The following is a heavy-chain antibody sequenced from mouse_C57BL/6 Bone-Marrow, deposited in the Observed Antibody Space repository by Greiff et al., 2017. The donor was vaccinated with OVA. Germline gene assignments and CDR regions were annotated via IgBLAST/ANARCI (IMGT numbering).Heavy chain of an antibody. CDR2: IHPNSGST. CDR3: ARSGYGNYFFY. J-gene: IGHJ2*01. Sequence: VQLQQPGAELVKPGASVKLSRKASGYTFTSYWMHWVKQRPGQGLEWIGMIHPNSGSTNYNEKFKSKATLTVDKSSSTAYMQLSSLTSEDSAVYYCARSGYGNYFFYWGQGTTLTVSS. V-gene: IGHV1-64*01. CDR1: GYTFTSYW. D-gene: IGHD2-1*01.